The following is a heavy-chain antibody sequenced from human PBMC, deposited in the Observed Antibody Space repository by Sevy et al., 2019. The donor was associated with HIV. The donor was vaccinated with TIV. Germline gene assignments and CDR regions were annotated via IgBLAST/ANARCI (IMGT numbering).Heavy chain of an antibody. J-gene: IGHJ4*02. V-gene: IGHV3-43*01. D-gene: IGHD6-19*01. CDR3: VKGAGVAGSGYYFDS. Sequence: GGSLRLSCEASGFTFDDYVMHWVRQGPRKALEWISLISWSGDNTYYADSVKGRFTISRDNTENSLYLQMHSLTSDDTALYYCVKGAGVAGSGYYFDSWGQGTLVTVSS. CDR2: ISWSGDNT. CDR1: GFTFDDYV.